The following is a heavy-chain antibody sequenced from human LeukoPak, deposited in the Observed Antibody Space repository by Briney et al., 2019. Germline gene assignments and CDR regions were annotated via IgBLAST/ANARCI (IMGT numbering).Heavy chain of an antibody. CDR1: GVSISSDGYY. CDR3: ASAYCGGDCTPYWYFDL. Sequence: PSETLSLTCTVSGVSISSDGYYWSWIRQPPGKGLEWIGHIHHSGSTHYNSSLKSRVTISMDRSENQVSLKLNSVTAADTAVYYCASAYCGGDCTPYWYFDLWGRGTLVTVSS. J-gene: IGHJ2*01. CDR2: IHHSGST. V-gene: IGHV4-30-2*01. D-gene: IGHD2-21*02.